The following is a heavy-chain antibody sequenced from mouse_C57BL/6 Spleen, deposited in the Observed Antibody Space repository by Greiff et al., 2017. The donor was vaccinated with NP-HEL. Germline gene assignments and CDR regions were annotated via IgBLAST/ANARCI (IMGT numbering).Heavy chain of an antibody. CDR2: ISSGSSTI. Sequence: EVHLVESGGGLVKPGGSLKLSCAASGFTFSDYGMHWVRQAPEKGLEWVAYISSGSSTIYYADTVKGRFTISKDNAKNTLFLHMTSLRSEDTAMYYCASSYDYDVDDWGQGTTLTVSS. J-gene: IGHJ2*01. D-gene: IGHD2-4*01. CDR3: ASSYDYDVDD. CDR1: GFTFSDYG. V-gene: IGHV5-17*01.